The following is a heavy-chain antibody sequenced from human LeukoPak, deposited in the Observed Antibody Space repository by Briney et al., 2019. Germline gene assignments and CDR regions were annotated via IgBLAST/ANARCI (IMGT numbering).Heavy chain of an antibody. CDR3: AGGTWIQLHSQY. D-gene: IGHD5-18*01. Sequence: PGGSLRLSCAASGFTFSSYAMHWVRQAPGKGLEWVAVISYDGSNKYYADSVKGRFTISRHNSKNTLYLQMNSLRAEDTAVYYCAGGTWIQLHSQYWGQGTLVTVSS. CDR1: GFTFSSYA. V-gene: IGHV3-30*14. J-gene: IGHJ4*02. CDR2: ISYDGSNK.